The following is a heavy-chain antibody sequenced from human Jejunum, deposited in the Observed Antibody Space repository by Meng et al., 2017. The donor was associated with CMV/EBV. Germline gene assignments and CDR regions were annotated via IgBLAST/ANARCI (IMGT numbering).Heavy chain of an antibody. CDR1: GASISDSSYY. Sequence: LQLEGSGPGLVKPSETLSLTCTMAGASISDSSYYWGWIRQPPGKGLEWIGSVYYSGSTYYNPSLESRVTISVDTSKNQFSLKLTSVTAADTATYYCARDPTPDGSDYWGRGTLVTVSS. D-gene: IGHD3-10*01. CDR3: ARDPTPDGSDY. J-gene: IGHJ4*02. CDR2: VYYSGST. V-gene: IGHV4-39*07.